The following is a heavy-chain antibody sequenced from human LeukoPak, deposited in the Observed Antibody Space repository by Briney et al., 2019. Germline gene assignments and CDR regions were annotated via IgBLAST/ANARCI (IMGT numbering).Heavy chain of an antibody. Sequence: ASVKVSCKASGYTFTGYYMHWVRQAPGQSLEWMGWITTGRGETRYSQEFQRRITFTRDTSASTVYMDMSDLRSEDTAVYYCARGGKQWRGGNYFDSWGQGTLVAVSS. CDR1: GYTFTGYY. D-gene: IGHD6-19*01. V-gene: IGHV1-3*03. CDR2: ITTGRGET. CDR3: ARGGKQWRGGNYFDS. J-gene: IGHJ4*02.